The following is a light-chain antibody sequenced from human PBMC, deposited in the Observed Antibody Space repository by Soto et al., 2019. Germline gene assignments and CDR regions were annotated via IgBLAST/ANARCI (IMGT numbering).Light chain of an antibody. Sequence: QSALTQPPSASGSPGQSVTISCTGTSSDVCGYNYVSWYQQHPGKAPKFMIYEVSKRPSGVPDRFSGSKSGNTASLTVSGLQAEDEADYYCSSYAGSNNLVFGGGTKLTVL. CDR3: SSYAGSNNLV. CDR2: EVS. CDR1: SSDVCGYNY. J-gene: IGLJ3*02. V-gene: IGLV2-8*01.